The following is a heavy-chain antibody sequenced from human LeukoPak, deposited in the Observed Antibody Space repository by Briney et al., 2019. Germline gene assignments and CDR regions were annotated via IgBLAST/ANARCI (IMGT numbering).Heavy chain of an antibody. Sequence: SETLSLTCTVSGGSLSSYYWSWVRQPPGKGLEWIGYIYYSGSTNYNPSLKSRVTISVDTSKNQFSLKLSSVTAADTAVYYCARGSRFNYYGSGSLYYYYGMDVWGKGTTVTVSS. D-gene: IGHD3-10*01. CDR3: ARGSRFNYYGSGSLYYYYGMDV. CDR1: GGSLSSYY. V-gene: IGHV4-59*01. J-gene: IGHJ6*04. CDR2: IYYSGST.